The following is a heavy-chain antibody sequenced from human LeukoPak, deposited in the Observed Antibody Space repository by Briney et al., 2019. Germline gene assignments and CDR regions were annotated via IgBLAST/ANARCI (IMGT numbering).Heavy chain of an antibody. J-gene: IGHJ3*02. D-gene: IGHD2/OR15-2a*01. CDR2: IFSSGTT. Sequence: KTSETLSLTCSVSGGSISGNYWSWIRQPAGKGLEWIGRIFSSGTTNYNPSLKSRVTISADMSKSQFSLRLTSVTAADTAVYYCARKNDFEIWGQGTLVTVSS. CDR3: ARKNDFEI. CDR1: GGSISGNY. V-gene: IGHV4-4*07.